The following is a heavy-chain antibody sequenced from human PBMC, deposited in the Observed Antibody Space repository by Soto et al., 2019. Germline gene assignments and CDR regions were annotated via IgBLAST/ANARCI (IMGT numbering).Heavy chain of an antibody. V-gene: IGHV3-23*01. CDR3: AKLQFFNWFDP. D-gene: IGHD3-3*01. J-gene: IGHJ5*02. CDR2: ISGSGGST. Sequence: GGSLRLSCAASGFTFSSYAMSWVRQAPGKGLEWGSAISGSGGSTYYADSVKGRFTISRDNSKNKLYLQMNSLRAEDTAVYYCAKLQFFNWFDPWGQGTLVTVSS. CDR1: GFTFSSYA.